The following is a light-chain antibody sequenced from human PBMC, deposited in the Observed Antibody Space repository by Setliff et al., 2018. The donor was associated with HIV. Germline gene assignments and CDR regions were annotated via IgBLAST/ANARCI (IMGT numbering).Light chain of an antibody. CDR3: QSYDSSLFVV. J-gene: IGLJ2*01. V-gene: IGLV1-40*01. Sequence: QSVLTQPPSVSGAPGQRVTISCTGRSSNIGAGYDVHWYQHRPATAPKLLIFGNTNRPSGVPDRFSGSKSDTSASLAITGLQAEDEADYYCQSYDSSLFVVFGGGTKVTVL. CDR2: GNT. CDR1: SSNIGAGYD.